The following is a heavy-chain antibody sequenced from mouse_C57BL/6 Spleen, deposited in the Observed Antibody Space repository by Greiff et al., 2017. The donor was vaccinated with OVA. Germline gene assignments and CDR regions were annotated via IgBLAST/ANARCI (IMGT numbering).Heavy chain of an antibody. CDR2: INPNNGGT. J-gene: IGHJ4*01. V-gene: IGHV1-26*01. CDR1: GYTFTDYY. Sequence: EVQLQQSGPELVKPGASVKISCKASGYTFTDYYMNWVKQSHGKSLEWIGDINPNNGGTSYNQKFKGKATLTVDKSSSTAYMELRSLTSEDSAVYYCASGGSPYYYAMDDWGQGTSVTVSS. D-gene: IGHD1-1*02. CDR3: ASGGSPYYYAMDD.